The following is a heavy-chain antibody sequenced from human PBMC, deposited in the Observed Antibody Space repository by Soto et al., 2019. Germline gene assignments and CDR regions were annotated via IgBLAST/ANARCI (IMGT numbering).Heavy chain of an antibody. CDR2: ISAYNGNR. CDR1: GYSFTSYG. Sequence: GALVKVSCKASGYSFTSYGISWVRQAPGQGLEWMGWISAYNGNRNYEQKFQGRVTMTTDTSTGTVYMELRSLRSDDTAVYYCASLTGYSSGWHYNWFDPWGQGTLVTVSS. CDR3: ASLTGYSSGWHYNWFDP. D-gene: IGHD6-19*01. V-gene: IGHV1-18*01. J-gene: IGHJ5*02.